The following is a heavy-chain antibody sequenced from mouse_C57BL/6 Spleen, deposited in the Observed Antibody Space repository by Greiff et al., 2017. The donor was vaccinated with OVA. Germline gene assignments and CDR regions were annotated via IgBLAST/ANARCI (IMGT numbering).Heavy chain of an antibody. CDR3: ERLGDY. Sequence: EVQRVQSGPELVKPGASVKMSCKASGYTFTDYYMHWVKQSHGQSLEWIGHINPNNGGTSYNQKFKGKATLTVNKSSSTAYMELRSLTAEDAAVYYGERLGDYWGQGTTLTVSS. CDR1: GYTFTDYY. D-gene: IGHD4-1*01. V-gene: IGHV1-22*01. CDR2: INPNNGGT. J-gene: IGHJ2*01.